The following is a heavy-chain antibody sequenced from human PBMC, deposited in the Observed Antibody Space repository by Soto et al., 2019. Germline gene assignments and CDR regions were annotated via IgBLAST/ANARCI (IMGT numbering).Heavy chain of an antibody. CDR3: AKDQRFSDAFDI. CDR1: GFTFSSYA. Sequence: EVQLLESGGGLVQPGGSLRLSCAASGFTFSSYAMSWVRQAPGQGLEWVSAISGSGGSTYYADSVKGRLTISRDNYKNKLNLQMNSLRAEDTAVYYCAKDQRFSDAFDIWGQWTMVTVSS. J-gene: IGHJ3*02. CDR2: ISGSGGST. D-gene: IGHD3-3*02. V-gene: IGHV3-23*01.